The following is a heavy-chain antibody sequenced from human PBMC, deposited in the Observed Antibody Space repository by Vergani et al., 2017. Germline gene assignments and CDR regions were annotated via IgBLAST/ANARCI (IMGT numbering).Heavy chain of an antibody. CDR3: ARSGSYWPWYFDL. CDR2: IYYSGST. Sequence: QVQLPESGPGLVKPSETLSLTCTVSGGSISSYYWSWIRQPPGKGLEWIGYIYYSGSTNYNPSLKSRVTISVDTSKNQFSLKLSSVTAADTAVYYCARSGSYWPWYFDLWGRGTLVTVSS. V-gene: IGHV4-59*08. J-gene: IGHJ2*01. CDR1: GGSISSYY. D-gene: IGHD1-26*01.